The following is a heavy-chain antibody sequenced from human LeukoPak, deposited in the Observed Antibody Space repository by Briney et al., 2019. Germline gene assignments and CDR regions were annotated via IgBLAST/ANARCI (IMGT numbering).Heavy chain of an antibody. D-gene: IGHD1-26*01. V-gene: IGHV3-33*01. CDR1: GFSFSSYG. J-gene: IGHJ4*02. CDR3: AREMVKVGASN. Sequence: GGSLRLSCAASGFSFSSYGMHWVRQAPGKGLEWVALIWYDGTNKYYADSVKGRFTISRDNSKNTLYLQMNSLRAEDTAVYYCAREMVKVGASNWAEGTLVTVSS. CDR2: IWYDGTNK.